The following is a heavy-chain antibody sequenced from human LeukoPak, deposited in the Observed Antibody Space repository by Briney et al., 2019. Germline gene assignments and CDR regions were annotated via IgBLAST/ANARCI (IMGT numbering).Heavy chain of an antibody. CDR1: GFTFDDYA. J-gene: IGHJ6*03. CDR2: ISWNSDKI. D-gene: IGHD2/OR15-2a*01. V-gene: IGHV3-9*01. Sequence: SLRLSCAASGFTFDDYAMHWVRQAPGKGLEWVSGISWNSDKIGYADSVKGRFTISRDNAKNSLYLQMNSLRPEDTALYYCAKGGIHRGYYFYYMDVWGKGTTVTISS. CDR3: AKGGIHRGYYFYYMDV.